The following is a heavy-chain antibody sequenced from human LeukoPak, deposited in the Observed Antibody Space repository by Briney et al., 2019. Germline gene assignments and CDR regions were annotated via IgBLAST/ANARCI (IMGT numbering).Heavy chain of an antibody. D-gene: IGHD3-10*01. CDR1: GYTFTSYD. Sequence: AAPVKVSCKASGYTFTSYDINWVRQATGQGLEWMGWMNPNSGNTGYAQKFQGRVTMTRNTSISTAYMELSSLRSEDTAVYYCARGMDYYGSGSSDWGQGTLVTVSS. CDR2: MNPNSGNT. CDR3: ARGMDYYGSGSSD. J-gene: IGHJ4*02. V-gene: IGHV1-8*01.